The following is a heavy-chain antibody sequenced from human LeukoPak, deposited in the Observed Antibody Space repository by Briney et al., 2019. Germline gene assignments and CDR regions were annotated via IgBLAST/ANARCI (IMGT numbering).Heavy chain of an antibody. V-gene: IGHV1-2*02. CDR3: ARDSARTRGQWLVGGDY. D-gene: IGHD6-19*01. CDR2: INPNGGGT. J-gene: IGHJ4*02. Sequence: ASVKVSCKASGYTFTGYYMHWVRQAPGQGLEWVGWINPNGGGTNYAQKFQGRVTMTRDTSISTAYMELSRLKSGDTAVYYCARDSARTRGQWLVGGDYWGQGTLVSVSS. CDR1: GYTFTGYY.